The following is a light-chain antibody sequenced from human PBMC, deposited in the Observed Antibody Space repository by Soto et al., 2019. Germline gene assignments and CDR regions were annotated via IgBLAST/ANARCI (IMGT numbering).Light chain of an antibody. CDR1: SSNIGTNT. CDR2: NTN. Sequence: QSVLTQPPSASGTPGQRVTISCSGSSSNIGTNTVNWYQQFPGAAPQLLLYNTNHRPSGVPGRFSGSKSGTSASLAISGLQSEDEADYYCAACAGSLAVVFFGGGTKVTVL. V-gene: IGLV1-44*01. CDR3: AACAGSLAVVF. J-gene: IGLJ2*01.